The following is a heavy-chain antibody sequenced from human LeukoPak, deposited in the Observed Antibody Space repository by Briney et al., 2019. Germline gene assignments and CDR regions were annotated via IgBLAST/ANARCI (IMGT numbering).Heavy chain of an antibody. V-gene: IGHV5-51*01. CDR3: ARPARYGSGDY. CDR1: GYTFTGYW. Sequence: GESLKISCQTSGYTFTGYWIGGVRQMPGKGLEWVALVYPADSDTRYSPSFRGRVTISGDRSISTAYLQWNSLKASDTAMYYCARPARYGSGDYWGQGTLVTVSS. D-gene: IGHD3-10*01. J-gene: IGHJ4*02. CDR2: VYPADSDT.